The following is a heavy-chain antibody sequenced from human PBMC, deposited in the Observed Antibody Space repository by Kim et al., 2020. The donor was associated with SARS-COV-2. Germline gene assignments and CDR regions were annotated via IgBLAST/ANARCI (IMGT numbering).Heavy chain of an antibody. V-gene: IGHV3-7*01. CDR3: ARGPFTLFAANWFDP. J-gene: IGHJ5*02. D-gene: IGHD3-3*01. Sequence: DSVRGRFPISRDDAKDSLYLQMNSLRAEDTAVYYCARGPFTLFAANWFDPWGQGTLVSVSS.